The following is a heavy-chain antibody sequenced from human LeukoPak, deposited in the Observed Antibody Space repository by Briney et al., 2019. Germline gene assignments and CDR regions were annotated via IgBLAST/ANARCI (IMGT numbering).Heavy chain of an antibody. J-gene: IGHJ5*02. CDR2: IKQDGSEK. CDR3: ARVGLKGPWFDP. V-gene: IGHV3-7*01. CDR1: GFTFSSYW. Sequence: GGSLRLSCAAAGFTFSSYWMSWVRQAPGKGLEWVANIKQDGSEKYYVDSVKGRFTISRDNAKNSLYLQMNSLRAGDTAVYYCARVGLKGPWFDPWGQGTLVTVSS.